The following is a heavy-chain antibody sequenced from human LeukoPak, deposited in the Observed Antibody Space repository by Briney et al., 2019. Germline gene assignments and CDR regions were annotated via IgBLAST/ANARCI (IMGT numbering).Heavy chain of an antibody. D-gene: IGHD3-16*02. CDR1: RFSFPSYS. CDR2: IYPGDSDT. J-gene: IGHJ4*02. Sequence: GLSRPSYCPGYRFSFPSYSIAWVRHVTGKGMDWMGIIYPGDSDTRYSPSFQGQVTIPADKSISTAYLQWSSLKASDTAMYYCARHDYVWGSYRPYYFDYWGQGTLVTVSS. V-gene: IGHV5-51*01. CDR3: ARHDYVWGSYRPYYFDY.